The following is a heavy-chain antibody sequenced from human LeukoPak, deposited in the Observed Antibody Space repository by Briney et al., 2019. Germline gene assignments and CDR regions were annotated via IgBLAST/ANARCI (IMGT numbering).Heavy chain of an antibody. CDR3: TTDPGQQYYYDSSGYYHRYYFDY. Sequence: GGSLRLSCAASGFTFSGSAMHWVRQASGKGLEWVGRIRSKANSYATAYAASVKGRFTISRDDSKNTAYLQMNSLKTEDTAVYYCTTDPGQQYYYDSSGYYHRYYFDYWGQGTLVTVSS. CDR1: GFTFSGSA. V-gene: IGHV3-73*01. CDR2: IRSKANSYAT. J-gene: IGHJ4*02. D-gene: IGHD3-22*01.